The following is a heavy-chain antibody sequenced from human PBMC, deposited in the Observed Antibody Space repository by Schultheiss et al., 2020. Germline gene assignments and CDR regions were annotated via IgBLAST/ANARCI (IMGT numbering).Heavy chain of an antibody. CDR3: ARDHIAAGSPGGMDV. CDR2: IKSKTDGGTT. Sequence: GGSLRLSCAVSGFTFSDHYMDWVRQAPGKGLEWVGRIKSKTDGGTTDYAAPVKGRFTISRDNSKNTLYLQMNSLRAEDTAVYYCARDHIAAGSPGGMDVWGQGTTVTVSS. V-gene: IGHV3-15*07. D-gene: IGHD6-13*01. J-gene: IGHJ6*02. CDR1: GFTFSDHY.